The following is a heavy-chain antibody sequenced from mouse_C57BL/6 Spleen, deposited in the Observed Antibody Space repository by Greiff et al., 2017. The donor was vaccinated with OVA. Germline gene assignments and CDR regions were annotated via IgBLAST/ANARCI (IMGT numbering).Heavy chain of an antibody. Sequence: QVQLQQPGAELVKPGASVKLSCKASGYTFTSYWMHWVKQRPGQGLEWIGMIHPNSGSTNYNEKFKSKATLTVDKSSSTAYMQLSSLTSEDSAVYDCARRDYYGSSQYYFDYWGQGTTLTVSS. J-gene: IGHJ2*01. D-gene: IGHD1-1*01. CDR3: ARRDYYGSSQYYFDY. CDR2: IHPNSGST. CDR1: GYTFTSYW. V-gene: IGHV1-64*01.